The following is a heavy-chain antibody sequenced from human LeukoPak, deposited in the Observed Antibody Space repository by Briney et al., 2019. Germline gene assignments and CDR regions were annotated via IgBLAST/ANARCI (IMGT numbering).Heavy chain of an antibody. CDR2: IRDSGSST. CDR3: AKYGPQNSGSSHFDY. Sequence: GGSLRLSCAASGFTFSSYAMSWVRQAPGKGLEWVSAIRDSGSSTHYADSVKGRFTTSRDNSKNTLFLQMNSLRAEDTAIYYCAKYGPQNSGSSHFDYWGQGALVTVSS. J-gene: IGHJ4*02. D-gene: IGHD1-26*01. CDR1: GFTFSSYA. V-gene: IGHV3-23*01.